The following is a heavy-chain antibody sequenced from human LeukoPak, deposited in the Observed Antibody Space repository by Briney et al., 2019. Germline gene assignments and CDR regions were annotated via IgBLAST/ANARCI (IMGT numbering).Heavy chain of an antibody. CDR1: GYTFTSYY. Sequence: GASVKVSCKASGYTFTSYYMHWVRQAPGQGLEWMGIINPSGGSTSYAQKFQGRVTMTRDTSTSTVYMELSSLRSEDTAVYCCARGSSPYSSGYYLDYWGQGTLVTVSS. CDR3: ARGSSPYSSGYYLDY. CDR2: INPSGGST. D-gene: IGHD3-22*01. J-gene: IGHJ4*02. V-gene: IGHV1-46*01.